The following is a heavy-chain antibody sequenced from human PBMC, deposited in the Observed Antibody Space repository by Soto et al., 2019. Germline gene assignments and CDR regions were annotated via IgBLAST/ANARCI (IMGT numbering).Heavy chain of an antibody. D-gene: IGHD3-10*01. J-gene: IGHJ5*02. CDR3: ARAYYGSGSYDWFDP. CDR2: IYYSGST. V-gene: IGHV4-31*03. Sequence: PSETLSLTCTVSGGSISSGGYYWSWIRQHPGKGLEWIGYIYYSGSTYYNPSLKSRVTISVDTSKNQFSLKLSSVTAADTAVYYCARAYYGSGSYDWFDPWGQGTLVTVSS. CDR1: GGSISSGGYY.